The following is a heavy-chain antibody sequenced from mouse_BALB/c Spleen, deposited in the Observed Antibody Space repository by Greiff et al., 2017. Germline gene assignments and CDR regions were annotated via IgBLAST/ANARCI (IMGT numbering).Heavy chain of an antibody. CDR1: GFSLTSYG. D-gene: IGHD1-1*01. J-gene: IGHJ1*01. CDR2: IWAGGST. CDR3: ASFYGSSFYWYFDV. Sequence: VHLVESGPGLVAPSQSLSITCTVSGFSLTSYGVHWVRQPPGKGLEWLGVIWAGGSTNYNSALMSRLSISKDNSKSQVFLKMNSLQTDDTAMYYCASFYGSSFYWYFDVWGAGTTVTVSS. V-gene: IGHV2-9*02.